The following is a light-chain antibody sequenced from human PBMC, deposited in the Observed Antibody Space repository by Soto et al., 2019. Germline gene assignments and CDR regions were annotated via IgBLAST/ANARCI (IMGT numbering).Light chain of an antibody. Sequence: QSALTQPASVSGSPGQSITISCTGTTSDVGRFNYVSWYQHHPGKAPKLMIYDVSNRPSGLSNRFSGSKSGNTASLTISGLQHEDEADYYCASYTSSSTVVFGGGTKVTVL. CDR2: DVS. CDR3: ASYTSSSTVV. CDR1: TSDVGRFNY. J-gene: IGLJ2*01. V-gene: IGLV2-14*03.